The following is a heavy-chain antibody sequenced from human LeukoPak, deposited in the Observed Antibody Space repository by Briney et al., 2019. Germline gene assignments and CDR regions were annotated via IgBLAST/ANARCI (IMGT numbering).Heavy chain of an antibody. Sequence: GGSLRLPCAASGFTFSSYGMHWVRQAPGKGLEWVAVIWYDGSNKYYADSVKGRFTISRDNSKNTLFLQMNSPRAEDTAVYYCARETAMVPDYWGQGTLVTVSS. CDR2: IWYDGSNK. CDR3: ARETAMVPDY. J-gene: IGHJ4*02. CDR1: GFTFSSYG. V-gene: IGHV3-33*01. D-gene: IGHD5-18*01.